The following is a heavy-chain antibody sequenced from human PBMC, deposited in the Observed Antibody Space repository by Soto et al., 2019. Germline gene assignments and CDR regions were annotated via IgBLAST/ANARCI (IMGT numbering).Heavy chain of an antibody. CDR3: ATLSLLNWKDSPLLKYGMDV. D-gene: IGHD1-1*01. V-gene: IGHV3-23*01. J-gene: IGHJ6*02. Sequence: EVQLLESGGGLVQPGVSLRLSCAASGITSSNYVMSWVRKAPGKGLEWVSAISGSGGSTYYADSVKGRFTISRDYSKNTLYLQMNSLRADDTAVYYCATLSLLNWKDSPLLKYGMDVWGQGTTVTVSS. CDR1: GITSSNYV. CDR2: ISGSGGST.